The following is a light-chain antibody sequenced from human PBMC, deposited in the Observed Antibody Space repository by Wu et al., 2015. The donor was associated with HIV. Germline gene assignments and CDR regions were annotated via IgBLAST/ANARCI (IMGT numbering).Light chain of an antibody. CDR1: ASIAGL. V-gene: IGKV1-5*03. J-gene: IGKJ1*01. CDR3: QQYNMYPWT. Sequence: DIQMTQSPSTLSASVGDKITITCRASASIAGLLAWYQQKPGKAPKLLIYQSSSLENGIPSRFSGSGSELTFSLTINNMQSDDFATYFCQQYNMYPWTFGHGTKVDIK. CDR2: QSS.